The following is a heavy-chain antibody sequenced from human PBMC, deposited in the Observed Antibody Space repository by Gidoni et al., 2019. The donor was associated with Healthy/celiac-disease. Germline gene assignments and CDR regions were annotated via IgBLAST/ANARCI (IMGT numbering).Heavy chain of an antibody. CDR2: IKQDGSEK. CDR3: ARMGYSRRLSPRTPQNWFDP. D-gene: IGHD1-1*01. V-gene: IGHV3-7*01. CDR1: GFTFISYW. J-gene: IGHJ5*02. Sequence: EVQLVESGGGLVQPGGSRSLSCSASGFTFISYWMRWVRQAPGKGLEWVDNIKQDGSEKYYVDAVKGRFTNSRDNAKNSLYLQMNSLRAEDTAVYYCARMGYSRRLSPRTPQNWFDPWGQGTLVTVSS.